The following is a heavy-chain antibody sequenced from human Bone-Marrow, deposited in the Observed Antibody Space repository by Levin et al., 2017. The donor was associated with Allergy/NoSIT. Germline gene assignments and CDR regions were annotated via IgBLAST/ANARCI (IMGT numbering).Heavy chain of an antibody. Sequence: TLSLTCTFSGFSLSTSGMCVSWIRQPPGKALEWLALIDWDDDKYYSTSLRTRLTISKDTSKNQVVLTMTNMDPVDTATYYCARIPPVATGRMDADYFDYWGQGSLVTVSS. D-gene: IGHD6-13*01. CDR2: IDWDDDK. CDR1: GFSLSTSGMC. V-gene: IGHV2-70*01. J-gene: IGHJ4*02. CDR3: ARIPPVATGRMDADYFDY.